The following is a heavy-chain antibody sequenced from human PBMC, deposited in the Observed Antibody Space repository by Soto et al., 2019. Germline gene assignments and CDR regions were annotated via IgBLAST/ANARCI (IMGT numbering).Heavy chain of an antibody. Sequence: GASVKVSCKASGYTFTSYGISWVRQAPGQGLEWMGWISAYNGNTNYAQKLQGRVTMTTDTSTSTAYMELRSLRSDDTAVYYCARHLYERSGYYPKEPCSWGQGTLVTVSS. CDR3: ARHLYERSGYYPKEPCS. J-gene: IGHJ5*02. CDR2: ISAYNGNT. D-gene: IGHD3-22*01. V-gene: IGHV1-18*04. CDR1: GYTFTSYG.